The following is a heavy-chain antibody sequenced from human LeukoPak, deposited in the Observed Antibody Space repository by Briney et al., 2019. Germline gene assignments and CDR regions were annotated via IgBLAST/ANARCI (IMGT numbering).Heavy chain of an antibody. V-gene: IGHV5-51*01. Sequence: GESLKISCKGSGYSFTSYCIGWVRQMPGKGLEWMEIIYPGDSDTRYSPSFQGQVTISADKSISTAYLQWSSLKASDTAMYYCARPSPRRGSSSGIDGVDYWGQGTLVTVSS. J-gene: IGHJ4*02. CDR3: ARPSPRRGSSSGIDGVDY. CDR1: GYSFTSYC. D-gene: IGHD6-6*01. CDR2: IYPGDSDT.